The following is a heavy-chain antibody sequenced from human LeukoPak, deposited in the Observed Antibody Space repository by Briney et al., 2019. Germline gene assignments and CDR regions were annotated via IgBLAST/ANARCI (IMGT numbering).Heavy chain of an antibody. V-gene: IGHV3-7*01. D-gene: IGHD6-6*01. CDR3: AREGRGYSSSANYYYYYYMDV. Sequence: GGSLRLSCAASGFTFSNYWMTWVRQAPGKGLEWVANIKQDGSEKYYVDSVKGRLTISRDNAKNSLYLQMNSLRAEDTAVYYCAREGRGYSSSANYYYYYYMDVWGKGTTVTVSS. J-gene: IGHJ6*03. CDR2: IKQDGSEK. CDR1: GFTFSNYW.